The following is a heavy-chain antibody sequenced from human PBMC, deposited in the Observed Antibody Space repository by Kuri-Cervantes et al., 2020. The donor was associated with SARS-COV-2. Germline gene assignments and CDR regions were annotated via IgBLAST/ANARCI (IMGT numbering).Heavy chain of an antibody. J-gene: IGHJ6*02. CDR2: IKSKTDGGTT. Sequence: GESLKISCAASGFTFSNAWMNWVRQAPGKGLEWVGRIKSKTDGGTTDYAAPVKGRFTISRDGSKNTLYLQMNSLKTEDTAVYYCTTVGTGYSYGFDYYGMDVWGQGTTVTVSS. CDR1: GFTFSNAW. V-gene: IGHV3-15*07. D-gene: IGHD5-18*01. CDR3: TTVGTGYSYGFDYYGMDV.